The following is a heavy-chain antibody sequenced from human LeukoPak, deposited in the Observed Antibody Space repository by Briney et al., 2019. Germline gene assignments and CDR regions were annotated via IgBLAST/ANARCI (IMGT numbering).Heavy chain of an antibody. V-gene: IGHV1-8*03. CDR1: GYTFTSYD. CDR3: ARGLVGVNMDV. D-gene: IGHD3-3*01. CDR2: MNPNSGNT. Sequence: ASVKVSCKASGYTFTSYDINWVRQAPGQGLEWMGWMNPNSGNTGYAQKFQGRVAITRNTSISTAYMELSSLRSEDTAVYYCARGLVGVNMDVWGKGTTVTVSS. J-gene: IGHJ6*03.